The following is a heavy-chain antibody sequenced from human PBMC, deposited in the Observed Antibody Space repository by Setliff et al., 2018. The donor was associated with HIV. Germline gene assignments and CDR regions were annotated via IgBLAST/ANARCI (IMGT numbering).Heavy chain of an antibody. CDR2: IYYSGGT. V-gene: IGHV4-59*08. Sequence: PSETLSLTCTVSGGSISSYYWTWIRQPPGKGLEWIGYIYYSGGTKYNPSLKSRVTISLDTSKNQFSLNLSSVTAADTAVYYCARAHYYGSGFMDVWGRGTTVTVSS. D-gene: IGHD3-10*01. CDR1: GGSISSYY. J-gene: IGHJ6*04. CDR3: ARAHYYGSGFMDV.